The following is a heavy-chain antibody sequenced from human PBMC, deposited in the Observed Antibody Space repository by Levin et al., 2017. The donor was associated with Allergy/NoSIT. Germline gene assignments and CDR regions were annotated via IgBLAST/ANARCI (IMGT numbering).Heavy chain of an antibody. J-gene: IGHJ4*02. CDR1: GFTFSSYA. CDR2: ISGSGGGT. V-gene: IGHV3-23*01. D-gene: IGHD3-22*01. Sequence: GGSLRLSCAASGFTFSSYAMNWVRQAPGKGLEWVLAISGSGGGTYYADSVKGRFTISRDNSKNTLYLQMNSLRAEDTAVYYCAKEMIYYYDSSGYALDYWGQGTLVTVSS. CDR3: AKEMIYYYDSSGYALDY.